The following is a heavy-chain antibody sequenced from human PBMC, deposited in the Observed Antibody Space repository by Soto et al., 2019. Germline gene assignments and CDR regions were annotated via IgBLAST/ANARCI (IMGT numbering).Heavy chain of an antibody. V-gene: IGHV4-34*01. D-gene: IGHD3-3*01. J-gene: IGHJ5*02. Sequence: QVQLQQWGAGLLKPSETLSLTCAVYGGSFSGYHWSWIRQSPGKGLEWIGEINDGGSTNYNPSLKSRVTISVDTSKHQFSLNLSSVTAADTAVYYCARGGHLEWLFPWGQGTLVTVSS. CDR1: GGSFSGYH. CDR2: INDGGST. CDR3: ARGGHLEWLFP.